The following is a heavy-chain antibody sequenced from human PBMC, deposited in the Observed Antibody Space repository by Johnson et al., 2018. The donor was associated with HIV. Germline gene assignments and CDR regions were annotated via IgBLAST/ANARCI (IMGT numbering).Heavy chain of an antibody. J-gene: IGHJ3*02. CDR1: GFTFSSYW. Sequence: MQLVESGGGLVQPGGSLRLSCAASGFTFSSYWMSWVRQAPGKGLVWVANIKQDGSEKYYVDSVKGRFTISRDNAKNSLYLQLNSLRAEDTAVYYRSRGPGLFSRPEQFAFDIWGQGTMVTVSS. D-gene: IGHD2-2*01. CDR2: IKQDGSEK. CDR3: SRGPGLFSRPEQFAFDI. V-gene: IGHV3-7*04.